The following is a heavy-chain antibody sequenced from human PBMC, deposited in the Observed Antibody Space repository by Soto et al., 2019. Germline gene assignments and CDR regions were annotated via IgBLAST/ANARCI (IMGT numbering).Heavy chain of an antibody. CDR3: ATDIVVVVAASGPDY. CDR1: GGSISSSSYY. CDR2: IYYSGST. V-gene: IGHV4-39*01. D-gene: IGHD2-15*01. J-gene: IGHJ4*02. Sequence: QLQLQESGPGLVKPSETLSLTCTVSGGSISSSSYYWGWIRQPPGKGLEWIGRIYYSGSTYYNPSLKSRVTISVDTSKNQFSLKLSSVTAADTAVYYCATDIVVVVAASGPDYWGQGTLVTVSS.